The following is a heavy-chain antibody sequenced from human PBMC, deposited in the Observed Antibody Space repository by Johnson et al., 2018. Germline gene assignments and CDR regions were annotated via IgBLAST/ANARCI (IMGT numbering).Heavy chain of an antibody. V-gene: IGHV1-69*01. Sequence: QVQLVESGAEVKKPGSSVKVSCKASGGTFSSYAISWVRQAPGQGLEWMGGIIPIFGTANYAQKFQGRVTITADESTSTAYQELSSLRSEDTAGYYCARGRMATIEYYYYYYGMDVWGQGTTVTVSS. CDR3: ARGRMATIEYYYYYYGMDV. D-gene: IGHD5-24*01. J-gene: IGHJ6*02. CDR1: GGTFSSYA. CDR2: IIPIFGTA.